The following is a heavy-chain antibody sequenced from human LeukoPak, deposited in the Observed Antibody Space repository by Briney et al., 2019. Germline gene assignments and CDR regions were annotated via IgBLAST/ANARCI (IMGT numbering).Heavy chain of an antibody. CDR1: GFTLSSFG. CDR3: AKGEYSGIPSYYYYYMDV. J-gene: IGHJ6*03. D-gene: IGHD5-12*01. Sequence: GGSLRLSCAASGFTLSSFGMHWVRQAPGKGLEWVAIISYDGSNKYYADSVKGRFTISRDNSKNTLYLQLNSLRAEDTAVYYCAKGEYSGIPSYYYYYMDVWGKGTTVTVSS. V-gene: IGHV3-30*18. CDR2: ISYDGSNK.